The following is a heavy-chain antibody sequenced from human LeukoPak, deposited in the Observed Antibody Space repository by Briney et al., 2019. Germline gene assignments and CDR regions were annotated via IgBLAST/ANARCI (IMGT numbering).Heavy chain of an antibody. J-gene: IGHJ5*02. D-gene: IGHD6-13*01. Sequence: SGPTLVNPTQTLTLTCTFSGFSLSTSGVGVGWNRQPPGKALEWLALIYWNDDKRYSPSLKSRLTITKDASKNQVVLTMTNMDPVDTATYYCAHRPIAAAGTKVFDPWGQGTLVTVSS. CDR1: GFSLSTSGVG. CDR3: AHRPIAAAGTKVFDP. V-gene: IGHV2-5*01. CDR2: IYWNDDK.